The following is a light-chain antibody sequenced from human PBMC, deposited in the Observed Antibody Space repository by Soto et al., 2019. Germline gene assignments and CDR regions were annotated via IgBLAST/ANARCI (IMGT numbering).Light chain of an antibody. CDR1: QSVSSY. J-gene: IGKJ4*01. V-gene: IGKV3-11*01. CDR3: RQRSNWAQPLT. CDR2: DAS. Sequence: EIVLTQSPATLSLSPGERATLSCRASQSVSSYLAWYQQKPGQAPRLLIFDASNRATGIPARFSGSGSGTDFTLTISSLEPEDFAVYYCRQRSNWAQPLTFGGGTKVQIK.